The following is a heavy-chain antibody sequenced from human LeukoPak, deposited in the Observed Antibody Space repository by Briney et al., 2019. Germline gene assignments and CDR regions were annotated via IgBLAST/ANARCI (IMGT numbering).Heavy chain of an antibody. CDR2: IIPIFGTA. Sequence: SVKVSCKASGGTFSSYAIGWVRQAPGQGLEWMGGIIPIFGTANYAQKFQGRVTMTRNTSISTAYMELSSLRSEDTAVYYCARLTKIAAAGLDYWGQGTLVTVSS. CDR3: ARLTKIAAAGLDY. V-gene: IGHV1-69*05. D-gene: IGHD6-13*01. J-gene: IGHJ4*02. CDR1: GGTFSSYA.